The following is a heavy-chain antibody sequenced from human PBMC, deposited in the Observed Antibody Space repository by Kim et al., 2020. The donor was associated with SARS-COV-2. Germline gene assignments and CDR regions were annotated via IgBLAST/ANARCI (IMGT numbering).Heavy chain of an antibody. V-gene: IGHV5-51*01. J-gene: IGHJ5*02. Sequence: YSPSFQGQATISADTSIRTAYLQWSSLKASDTAMYYCARRDVAEGWFDPWGQGTLVTVSS. D-gene: IGHD6-19*01. CDR3: ARRDVAEGWFDP.